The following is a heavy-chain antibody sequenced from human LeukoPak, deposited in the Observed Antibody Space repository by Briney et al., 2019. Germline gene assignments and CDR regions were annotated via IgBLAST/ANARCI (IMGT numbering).Heavy chain of an antibody. D-gene: IGHD3-3*01. CDR2: INPNSGGT. V-gene: IGHV1-2*02. J-gene: IGHJ6*03. CDR3: ARVAIFGVDLYYMDV. Sequence: ASVKVSCKASGYTFTPYYMHWVRQAPGQGLDWMEWINPNSGGTNYAQNFQGRVTMARDMSISTAYMEVSRMRSDDTAVYYCARVAIFGVDLYYMDVWGKGTTVTVSS. CDR1: GYTFTPYY.